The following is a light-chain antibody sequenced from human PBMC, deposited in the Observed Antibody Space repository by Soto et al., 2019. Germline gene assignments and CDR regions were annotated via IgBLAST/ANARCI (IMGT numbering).Light chain of an antibody. V-gene: IGLV2-14*01. J-gene: IGLJ2*01. Sequence: QSALTQPASVSGSPGQSITISCTGTSSDVGGYNYVSWYQQHPGKAPKLVIYEVSNRPSGVSNRFSGSKSGNTASLTISGLQAVDEADYYCSSYTSSSTPFVVFGGGIKLTVL. CDR2: EVS. CDR1: SSDVGGYNY. CDR3: SSYTSSSTPFVV.